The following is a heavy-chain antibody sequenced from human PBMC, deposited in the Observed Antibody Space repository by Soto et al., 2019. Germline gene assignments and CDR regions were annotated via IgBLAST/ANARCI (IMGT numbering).Heavy chain of an antibody. J-gene: IGHJ3*02. CDR2: ISSNGGST. D-gene: IGHD3-9*01. CDR3: VKENYDILTGPSSLGI. Sequence: PGGSLRLSCSASGFTFSSYAMHWVRQAPGKGLEYVSAISSNGGSTYYADSVKGRFTISRDNSKNTLYLQMSSLRAEDTAVYYCVKENYDILTGPSSLGIWGQGTMVTVSS. V-gene: IGHV3-64D*06. CDR1: GFTFSSYA.